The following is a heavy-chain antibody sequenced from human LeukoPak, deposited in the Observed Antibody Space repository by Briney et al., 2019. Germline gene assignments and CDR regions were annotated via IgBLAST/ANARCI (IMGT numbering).Heavy chain of an antibody. J-gene: IGHJ4*02. Sequence: GGSLRLSCAASGFTFSSYWMSWVRQAPGKGLEWVANIKQDGSDKYYVDSVKGRFTISRDNAKNSLYLQMNSLRAEDTALYYCARTPGHYHSSAYRGYYFDYWGQGTLVTVSS. CDR2: IKQDGSDK. CDR3: ARTPGHYHSSAYRGYYFDY. V-gene: IGHV3-7*01. D-gene: IGHD3-22*01. CDR1: GFTFSSYW.